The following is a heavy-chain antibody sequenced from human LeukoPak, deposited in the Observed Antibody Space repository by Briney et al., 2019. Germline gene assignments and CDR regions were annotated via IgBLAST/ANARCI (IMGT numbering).Heavy chain of an antibody. V-gene: IGHV3-20*04. D-gene: IGHD2-2*01. J-gene: IGHJ6*03. CDR1: GFTFDDYG. Sequence: PGGSLRLSCAASGFTFDDYGMSWVRQAPGKGLEWVSGINWNGGSTGHADSVKGRFTISRDNAKNSLYLQMNSLRAEDTALYYCARTGYCSSTSCYGDYMDVWGKGTTVTVSS. CDR3: ARTGYCSSTSCYGDYMDV. CDR2: INWNGGST.